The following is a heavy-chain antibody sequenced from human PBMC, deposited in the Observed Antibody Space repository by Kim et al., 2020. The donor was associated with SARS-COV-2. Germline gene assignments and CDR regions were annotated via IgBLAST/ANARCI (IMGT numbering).Heavy chain of an antibody. CDR1: GFTFSNYG. CDR2: ISYDGSNK. J-gene: IGHJ6*02. D-gene: IGHD1-1*01. Sequence: GGSLRLSCAASGFTFSNYGMHWVRQAPGKGLEWVAVISYDGSNKYYTDSVKGRFTISRDNSKNTLYLQMNSLRAEDTAVYYCAALRGTDHYYFYGMDVWGQGTTVTVSS. CDR3: AALRGTDHYYFYGMDV. V-gene: IGHV3-30*03.